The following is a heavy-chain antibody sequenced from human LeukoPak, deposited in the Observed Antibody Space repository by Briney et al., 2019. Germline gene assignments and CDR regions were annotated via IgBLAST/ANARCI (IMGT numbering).Heavy chain of an antibody. CDR1: GFTFSSYG. D-gene: IGHD6-25*01. V-gene: IGHV3-48*01. CDR2: ISSSSTI. J-gene: IGHJ4*02. Sequence: GGSLRLSCAASGFTFSSYGMHWVRQAPGKGLEWVSYISSSSTIYYADSVKGRFTISRDNAKNSLYLQMNSLRAEDTAEYYCARAPQSGYWGQGTLVTVSS. CDR3: ARAPQSGY.